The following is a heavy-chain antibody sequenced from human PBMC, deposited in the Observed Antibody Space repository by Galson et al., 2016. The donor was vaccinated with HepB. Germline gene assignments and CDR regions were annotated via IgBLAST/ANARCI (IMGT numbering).Heavy chain of an antibody. CDR3: ARAGPVYSSGWHYYYYMDV. V-gene: IGHV4-61*01. Sequence: SETLSLTCTVSGGSVSSGSYYWSWIRQPPGKGLEWIGYIYYSGSTNYNPSLKSRVTISVDTSKNQFSLKLSSVTAADTAVYYCARAGPVYSSGWHYYYYMDVWGKGTTVTVSS. D-gene: IGHD6-19*01. J-gene: IGHJ6*03. CDR2: IYYSGST. CDR1: GGSVSSGSYY.